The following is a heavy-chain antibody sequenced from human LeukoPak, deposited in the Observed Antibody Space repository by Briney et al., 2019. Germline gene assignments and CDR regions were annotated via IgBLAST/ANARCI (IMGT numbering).Heavy chain of an antibody. Sequence: SQTLSLTCTVSGGSISSGDYYWSWIRQPPGKGLEWIGYIYYSGSTYYNPSLKSRVTISVDTSKNQFSLKLSSVTAADTAVCYCARSFGDLVIYFDYWGQGTLVTVSS. CDR2: IYYSGST. CDR3: ARSFGDLVIYFDY. J-gene: IGHJ4*02. CDR1: GGSISSGDYY. V-gene: IGHV4-30-4*01. D-gene: IGHD2-21*02.